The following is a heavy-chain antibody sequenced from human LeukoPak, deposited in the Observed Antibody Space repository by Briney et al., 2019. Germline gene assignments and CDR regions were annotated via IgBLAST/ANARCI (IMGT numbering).Heavy chain of an antibody. CDR3: AKRSAAGTVGYFDY. V-gene: IGHV3-9*01. Sequence: GGSLRLSCAASGFTFDDYAMHWVRQAPGKGLEWVSGISWNGATSYYADSVKGRFTISRDNTKNSLYLQMNSLRAEDTALYYCAKRSAAGTVGYFDYWGQGSLVTVSS. J-gene: IGHJ4*02. D-gene: IGHD6-13*01. CDR2: ISWNGATS. CDR1: GFTFDDYA.